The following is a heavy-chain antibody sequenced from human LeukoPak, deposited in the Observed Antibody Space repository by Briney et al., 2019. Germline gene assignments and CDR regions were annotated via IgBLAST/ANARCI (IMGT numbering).Heavy chain of an antibody. CDR2: IKSETDGGTT. D-gene: IGHD1-26*01. J-gene: IGHJ6*02. Sequence: PGGSLRLSCATYGFTFSNAWMTWVRQAPGKGLEWVGLIKSETDGGTTDYAAPVKGRFTISRDYSKNTLYLQMNSLKTEDTAVYYCTTAGAVGLTIYYYYGMDVWGQGTTVTVSS. CDR1: GFTFSNAW. CDR3: TTAGAVGLTIYYYYGMDV. V-gene: IGHV3-15*01.